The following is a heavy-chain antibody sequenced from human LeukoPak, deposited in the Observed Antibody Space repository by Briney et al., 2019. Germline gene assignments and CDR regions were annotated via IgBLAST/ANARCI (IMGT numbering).Heavy chain of an antibody. CDR2: INHSGST. J-gene: IGHJ4*02. V-gene: IGHV4-34*01. Sequence: SETLSLTCAVYGGSFSGYYWSWIRQPPGKGLEWIGEINHSGSTNYNPSLKSRVTISADTSKNQFSLKLSSVTAADTAVYYCARCDRYYFDYWGQGTLVTVSS. CDR3: ARCDRYYFDY. CDR1: GGSFSGYY.